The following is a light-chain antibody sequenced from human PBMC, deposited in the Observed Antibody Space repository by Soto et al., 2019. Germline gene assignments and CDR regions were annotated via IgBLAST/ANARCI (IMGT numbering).Light chain of an antibody. CDR1: QSVSSN. CDR2: GAS. Sequence: EIVMTQSPATLSVSPGERATLSCRASQSVSSNLAGYQQKPGQAPRLLIYGASTRATGIPARFSGSGSGTEFTLTISSLLSEDFAVYYCQQDNNWPPITFGQGTRLEIK. J-gene: IGKJ5*01. V-gene: IGKV3-15*01. CDR3: QQDNNWPPIT.